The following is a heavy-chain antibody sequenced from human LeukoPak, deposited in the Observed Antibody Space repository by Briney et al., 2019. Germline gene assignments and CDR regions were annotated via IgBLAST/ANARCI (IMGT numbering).Heavy chain of an antibody. V-gene: IGHV1-2*02. CDR2: INPNSGVT. J-gene: IGHJ4*02. D-gene: IGHD1-26*01. CDR1: VYTVTGYH. Sequence: GASMKDSCKASVYTVTGYHMHWVRQAPGQGLEWMGWINPNSGVTNYAQKVQGRVTMTRDTSINTAYMELSRLRSDDTAVYYCARDNGGVGATCFDYWGQGTLVTVSS. CDR3: ARDNGGVGATCFDY.